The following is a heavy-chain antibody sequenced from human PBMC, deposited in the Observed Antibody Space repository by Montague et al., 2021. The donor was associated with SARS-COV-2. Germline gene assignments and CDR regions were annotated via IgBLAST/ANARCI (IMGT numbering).Heavy chain of an antibody. CDR1: GDSISSGGYY. V-gene: IGHV4-31*03. CDR2: ISSSGRS. Sequence: TRSLTCTVSGDSISSGGYYWSWLRQHPGKGLEWLGYISSSGRSFSNPSLRSRLTISLDTSKNPFSLQLSSVTAADTALYYCARVLGSGSYQFDYWGQGTLVTVSS. D-gene: IGHD1-26*01. J-gene: IGHJ4*02. CDR3: ARVLGSGSYQFDY.